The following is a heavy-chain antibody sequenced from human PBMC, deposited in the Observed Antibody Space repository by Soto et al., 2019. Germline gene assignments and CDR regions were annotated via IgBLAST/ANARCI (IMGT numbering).Heavy chain of an antibody. V-gene: IGHV1-8*01. CDR2: MNPNRGNT. CDR1: GYTFTSYD. Sequence: QVQLVQSGAEVKKPGASVKVSCKASGYTFTSYDINWVRQATGQGLEWMGWMNPNRGNTGYAQKFQGRGTMTRNTSRSTAYMELSSPRSEDTAVYYCARGPTWAGNVDYWGQGTLVTVSS. J-gene: IGHJ4*02. D-gene: IGHD1-1*01. CDR3: ARGPTWAGNVDY.